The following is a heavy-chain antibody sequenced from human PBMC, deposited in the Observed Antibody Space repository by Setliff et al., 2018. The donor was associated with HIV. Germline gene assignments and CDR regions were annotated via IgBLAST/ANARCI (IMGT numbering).Heavy chain of an antibody. CDR3: ARDGAGSSWDAFFDY. J-gene: IGHJ4*02. Sequence: GASVKVSCKASGGTFSRLAISWVRQAPGQGPEWMGGIIPVFGTPNYAQKFQGRVTVTADESTTSAYMELSSLRSEDTAVYYCARDGAGSSWDAFFDYWGQGTLVTVSS. CDR2: IIPVFGTP. V-gene: IGHV1-69*13. D-gene: IGHD6-13*01. CDR1: GGTFSRLA.